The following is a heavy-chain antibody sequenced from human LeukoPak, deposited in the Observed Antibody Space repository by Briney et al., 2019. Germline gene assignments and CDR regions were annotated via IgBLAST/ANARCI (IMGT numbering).Heavy chain of an antibody. J-gene: IGHJ4*02. Sequence: SETLSLTCAVSGASISSSNWWSWVRQPPGKGLEWIGEIYYSGNTYYNPSLKSRVSISLDTSKNQFSLKLSSVTAADTAVYYCARRYYYDSSGRDPFDCWGQGTLVTVSS. CDR2: IYYSGNT. V-gene: IGHV4-4*02. D-gene: IGHD3-22*01. CDR3: ARRYYYDSSGRDPFDC. CDR1: GASISSSNW.